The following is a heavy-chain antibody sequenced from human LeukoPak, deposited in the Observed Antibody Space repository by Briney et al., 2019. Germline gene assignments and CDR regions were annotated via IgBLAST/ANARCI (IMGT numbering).Heavy chain of an antibody. Sequence: ASVKVSCRASGYTFTSYDINWVRQAPGQGLEWMASMNPNNGNTAYARKFQGRVTMTRDTSIGTAYLELSALRSEDTAVYYCARLHWESGGIYFYYYMDVWGKGTTVIVSS. V-gene: IGHV1-8*02. D-gene: IGHD3-16*01. CDR3: ARLHWESGGIYFYYYMDV. CDR2: MNPNNGNT. J-gene: IGHJ6*03. CDR1: GYTFTSYD.